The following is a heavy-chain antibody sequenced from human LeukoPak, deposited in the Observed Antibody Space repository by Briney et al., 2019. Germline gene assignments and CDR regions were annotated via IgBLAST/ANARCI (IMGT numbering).Heavy chain of an antibody. CDR2: INPNSGGT. Sequence: GASVKVSCKASGYTFTGYYMHWVRQAPGQGLEWMGWINPNSGGTNYAQKFQGRVTMTRDTSISTAYMELSRLRSDDTAVYYCARVEGKCTSCYEESPYFDNWGQGTLVTVSS. J-gene: IGHJ4*02. CDR1: GYTFTGYY. CDR3: ARVEGKCTSCYEESPYFDN. D-gene: IGHD2-2*01. V-gene: IGHV1-2*02.